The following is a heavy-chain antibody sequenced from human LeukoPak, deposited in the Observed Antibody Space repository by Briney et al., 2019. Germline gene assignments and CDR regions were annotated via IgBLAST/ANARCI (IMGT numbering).Heavy chain of an antibody. CDR1: GFTFSSYG. Sequence: PGGSLRLSCAASGFTFSSYGMHWVRQAPGKGLEWVAFIRYDGSNKYYADSVKGRFTISRDNSKNTLYLQMHSLRAEDTAVYYCAKKATYYYGSGSQAYYFDYWGQGTLVAVSS. CDR2: IRYDGSNK. J-gene: IGHJ4*02. D-gene: IGHD3-10*01. CDR3: AKKATYYYGSGSQAYYFDY. V-gene: IGHV3-30*02.